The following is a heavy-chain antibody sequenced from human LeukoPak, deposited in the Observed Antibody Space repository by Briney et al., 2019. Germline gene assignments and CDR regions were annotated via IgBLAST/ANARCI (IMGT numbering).Heavy chain of an antibody. Sequence: PSETLSLTCAVSGGSISTGGLSWSWVRQPPGQGLGWIGYIYYSGSTNYNPSLKSRVTISVDTSKNQFSLKLSSVTAADTAVYYCARVRSANYDFWSGYDNWFDPWGQGTLVTVSS. D-gene: IGHD3-3*01. J-gene: IGHJ5*02. CDR2: IYYSGST. V-gene: IGHV4-61*08. CDR1: GGSISTGGLS. CDR3: ARVRSANYDFWSGYDNWFDP.